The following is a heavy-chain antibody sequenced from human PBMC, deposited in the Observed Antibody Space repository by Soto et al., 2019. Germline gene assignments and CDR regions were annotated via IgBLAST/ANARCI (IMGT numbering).Heavy chain of an antibody. D-gene: IGHD2-21*02. J-gene: IGHJ5*02. CDR1: GGTFSSYT. CDR3: VVVVTAAYNWFDP. V-gene: IGHV1-69*02. CDR2: IIPILGIA. Sequence: SVKVSCKASGGTFSSYTISWVRQAPGQGLEWVGRIIPILGIANYAQKFQGRVTITADKSTSTAYMELSSLRSEDTAVYYCVVVVTAAYNWFDPWGQGTLVTVSS.